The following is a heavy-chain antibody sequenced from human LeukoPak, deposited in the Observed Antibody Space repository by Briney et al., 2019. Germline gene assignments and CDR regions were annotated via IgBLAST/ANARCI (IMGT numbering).Heavy chain of an antibody. V-gene: IGHV3-11*01. CDR3: ARDYCSGGSCYSGAADI. J-gene: IGHJ3*02. CDR2: ISSSGSTI. D-gene: IGHD2-15*01. CDR1: GFTFSDYY. Sequence: GGSLRLSCAASGFTFSDYYMSWIRQAPGKGLEWVSYISSSGSTIYYADSVKGRFTISRDNAKNSLYLQMNSLRAEDTAVYYCARDYCSGGSCYSGAADIWGQGTMVTVSS.